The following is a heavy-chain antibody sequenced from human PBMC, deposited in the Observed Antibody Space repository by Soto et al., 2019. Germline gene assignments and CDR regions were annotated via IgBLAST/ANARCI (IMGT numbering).Heavy chain of an antibody. V-gene: IGHV4-30-2*06. CDR2: IYHSGMT. CDR1: GGSIISGGYS. D-gene: IGHD3-9*01. J-gene: IGHJ5*02. Sequence: LQLLESGSRLLKPSQTLSLTCAVSGGSIISGGYSWSWIRQSPGKGLEWIGCIYHSGMTYYNPSLERRVTLSLIQSVHHSAMDLTSVHADINAVYSCAAGHQRRYDISYGHVPNHSNWFDPWGLRSLVTVPS. CDR3: AAGHQRRYDISYGHVPNHSNWFDP.